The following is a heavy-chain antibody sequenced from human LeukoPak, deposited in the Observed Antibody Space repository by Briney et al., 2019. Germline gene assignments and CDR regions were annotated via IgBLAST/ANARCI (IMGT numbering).Heavy chain of an antibody. D-gene: IGHD6-6*01. Sequence: GGSLRLSCAASGFTFSTYAMSWVRQAPGKGLEWVSAISGSDGSTYHADSVKGRFTISRDNSKNMLHLQMNSLRAEDTAVYYCAKERGYSGSSFDYWGQGTLVTVSS. CDR1: GFTFSTYA. V-gene: IGHV3-23*01. CDR2: ISGSDGST. CDR3: AKERGYSGSSFDY. J-gene: IGHJ4*02.